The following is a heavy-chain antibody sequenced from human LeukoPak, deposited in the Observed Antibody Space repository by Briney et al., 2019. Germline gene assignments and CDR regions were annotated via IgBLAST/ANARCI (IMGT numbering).Heavy chain of an antibody. Sequence: PSETLSLTCTASGDTISSYYWSWVRQPPGKGLEWIGYIYPGGTTNYNPSLKSRVTLSIDTSKNQFYVRLKSVTAADTAVYFCARLNYDWVDLWGQGTLVSVSA. CDR2: IYPGGTT. V-gene: IGHV4-4*08. CDR3: ARLNYDWVDL. CDR1: GDTISSYY. J-gene: IGHJ5*02. D-gene: IGHD3-16*01.